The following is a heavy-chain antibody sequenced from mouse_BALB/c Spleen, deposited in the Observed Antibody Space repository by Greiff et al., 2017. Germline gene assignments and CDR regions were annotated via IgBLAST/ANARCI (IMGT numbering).Heavy chain of an antibody. J-gene: IGHJ4*01. D-gene: IGHD1-1*01. V-gene: IGHV3-8*02. CDR1: GDSITSGY. Sequence: EVKLVESGPSLVKPSQTLSLTCSVTGDSITSGYWNWIRKFPGNKLEYMGYISYSGSTYYNPSLKSRISITRDTSKNQYYLQLNSVTTEDTATYYCAYYYGSSYVDNAMDYWGQGTSVTVSS. CDR2: ISYSGST. CDR3: AYYYGSSYVDNAMDY.